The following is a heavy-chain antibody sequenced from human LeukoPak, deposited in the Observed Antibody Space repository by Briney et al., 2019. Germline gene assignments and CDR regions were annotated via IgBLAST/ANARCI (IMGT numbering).Heavy chain of an antibody. V-gene: IGHV3-7*03. CDR3: TTDFDM. CDR1: GFTFSNYW. CDR2: INQDGSEK. Sequence: QTGGSLRLSCAASGFTFSNYWMSWVRQAQGKGMEWVANINQDGSEKYYVDSVKGRFTISRDNARSSLYLQMNSLKIEDTGVYYCTTDFDMWGQGTMVTVSS. J-gene: IGHJ3*02.